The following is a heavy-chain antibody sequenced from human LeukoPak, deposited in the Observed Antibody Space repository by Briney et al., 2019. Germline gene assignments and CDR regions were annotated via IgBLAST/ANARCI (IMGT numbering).Heavy chain of an antibody. CDR2: IYYSGST. J-gene: IGHJ4*02. CDR1: GGSISSGDYY. D-gene: IGHD4-11*01. V-gene: IGHV4-30-4*01. Sequence: PSETLSLTCTVSGGSISSGDYYWSWVRQPPGKGLEWIGYIYYSGSTYYNPSLKSRDTISVDTSKTQFSLKLSSVTAADTAVYYCARTTPYFDYWGQGTLVTASS. CDR3: ARTTPYFDY.